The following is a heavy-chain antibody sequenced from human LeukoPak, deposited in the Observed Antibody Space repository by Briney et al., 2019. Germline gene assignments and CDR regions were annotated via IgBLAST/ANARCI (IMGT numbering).Heavy chain of an antibody. D-gene: IGHD2-2*01. CDR2: IYYSGNT. J-gene: IGHJ4*02. CDR3: ARLYCSSTSCYPASFDY. V-gene: IGHV4-39*01. CDR1: GGSISSSSYY. Sequence: PSETLSLTCTVSGGSISSSSYYWGWIRQPPGRGLEWIGSIYYSGNTYYNPSLKSRVTIYVDTSKNQFSLKLSSVTAADTAVYYCARLYCSSTSCYPASFDYWGQGTLVTVSS.